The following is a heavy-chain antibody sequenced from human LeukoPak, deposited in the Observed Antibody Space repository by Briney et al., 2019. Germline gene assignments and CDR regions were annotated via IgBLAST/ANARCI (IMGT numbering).Heavy chain of an antibody. V-gene: IGHV3-30*04. D-gene: IGHD6-13*01. J-gene: IGHJ4*02. CDR1: GFTFSSYA. CDR2: ISYDGSHK. CDR3: ARPRDRSSSWPSFDY. Sequence: GGSLRLSCAASGFTFSSYAMHWVRQAPGKGLAWVAIISYDGSHKYHADSVKGRFTISRDNSKNTLYLQMNSLRAEDTAVYYCARPRDRSSSWPSFDYWGQGTLVTVSS.